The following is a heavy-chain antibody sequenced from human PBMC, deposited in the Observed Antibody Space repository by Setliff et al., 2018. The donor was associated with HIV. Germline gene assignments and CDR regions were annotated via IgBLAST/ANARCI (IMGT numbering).Heavy chain of an antibody. CDR2: IGKSGTK. CDR1: GFRFSNFH. J-gene: IGHJ4*02. D-gene: IGHD6-19*01. CDR3: ARVLENSGSDY. V-gene: IGHV3-48*01. Sequence: GESLKISCAASGFRFSNFHMHWVRQAPGRGLEWVSFIGKSGTKYYTDSVKGRFTISRDNGKNSVFLQMNSLRAEDTAIYYCARVLENSGSDYWGQGTLVTVSS.